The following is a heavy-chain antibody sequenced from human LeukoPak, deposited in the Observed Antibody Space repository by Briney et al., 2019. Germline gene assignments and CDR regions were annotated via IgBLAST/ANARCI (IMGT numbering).Heavy chain of an antibody. J-gene: IGHJ4*02. CDR3: ARKNGLDY. CDR1: GFTFSSYS. V-gene: IGHV3-7*01. CDR2: IKQDGSEK. Sequence: GGSLRLSCAASGFTFSSYSMNWVRQAPGKGLEWVANIKQDGSEKYYVDSVKGRFTISRDNTKNSLYLQMNSLRAEDTAVYYCARKNGLDYWGQGTLVTVSS.